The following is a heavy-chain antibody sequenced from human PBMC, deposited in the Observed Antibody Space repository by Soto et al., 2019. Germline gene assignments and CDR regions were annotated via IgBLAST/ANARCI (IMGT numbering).Heavy chain of an antibody. V-gene: IGHV1-18*01. CDR3: ERDRYYDYFWGDLSLVLSIDY. D-gene: IGHD3-16*01. CDR1: GYAFTSYG. Sequence: ASVKVSCKASGYAFTSYGISWVRQAPGQGLEWMGWISAYNGNTNYAQKLQGRVTMTTDTSTSTAYMELRSLRSDDTAVYYCERDRYYDYFWGDLSLVLSIDYCGQRTLVPVSA. J-gene: IGHJ4*02. CDR2: ISAYNGNT.